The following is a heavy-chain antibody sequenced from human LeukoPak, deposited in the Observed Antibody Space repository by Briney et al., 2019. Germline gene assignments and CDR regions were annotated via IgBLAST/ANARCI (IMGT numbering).Heavy chain of an antibody. CDR1: GGSFSGYY. V-gene: IGHV4-34*01. J-gene: IGHJ4*02. D-gene: IGHD1-1*01. Sequence: SETLSLTCAVYGGSFSGYYWSWIRQAPGKGLEWIGEINHRGSINYNPSLKSRVTISVDTSKNQFSLKLISVTAADTAVYYCARDWGNWDFDYWGQGTLVIVSS. CDR2: INHRGSI. CDR3: ARDWGNWDFDY.